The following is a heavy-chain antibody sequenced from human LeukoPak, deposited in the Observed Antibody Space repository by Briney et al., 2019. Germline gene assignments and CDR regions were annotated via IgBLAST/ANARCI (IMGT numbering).Heavy chain of an antibody. Sequence: GGSLRLSCSASGFTVNNNYMNWARQAPGKGLEWVSVIHSGGTTYYADSVKGRFTISRDSSKNTLYLQMNSLRAEDTAVYYCARDSQIQSRGFDYWGQGTLVTVSS. D-gene: IGHD5-18*01. V-gene: IGHV3-53*01. CDR2: IHSGGTT. J-gene: IGHJ4*02. CDR1: GFTVNNNY. CDR3: ARDSQIQSRGFDY.